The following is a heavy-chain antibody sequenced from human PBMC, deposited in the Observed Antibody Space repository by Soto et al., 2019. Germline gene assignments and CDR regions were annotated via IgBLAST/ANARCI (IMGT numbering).Heavy chain of an antibody. CDR3: ARGILGSSSSSDYYYYYMDV. Sequence: QVQLVQSGAEVKKPGASVKVSCKASGYTFTGYYMHWVRQAPGQGLEWMGWINPNSGATNYAQKLQGWVTMTRDPSISTAYMELSRLRSDDTAVYYCARGILGSSSSSDYYYYYMDVWGKGSTVTVSS. D-gene: IGHD6-6*01. CDR2: INPNSGAT. J-gene: IGHJ6*03. V-gene: IGHV1-2*04. CDR1: GYTFTGYY.